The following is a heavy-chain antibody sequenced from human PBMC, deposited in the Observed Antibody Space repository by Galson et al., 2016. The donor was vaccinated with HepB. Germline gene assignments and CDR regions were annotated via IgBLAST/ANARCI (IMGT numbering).Heavy chain of an antibody. D-gene: IGHD3-10*01. CDR2: IYHSGST. CDR1: AYSINSAYY. CDR3: ASGYGSGPMDV. V-gene: IGHV4-38-2*01. J-gene: IGHJ6*02. Sequence: SETLSLTCSVPAYSINSAYYWGWIRQPPGKGLEWIGIIYHSGSTYYNPSLESRVTIPVATSKNQFSLKVTSVTAADTAVYYCASGYGSGPMDVWGQGTTVTVSS.